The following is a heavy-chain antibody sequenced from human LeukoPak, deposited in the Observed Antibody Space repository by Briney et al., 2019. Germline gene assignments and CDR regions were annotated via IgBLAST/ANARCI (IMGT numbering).Heavy chain of an antibody. CDR1: GFTFSSYS. D-gene: IGHD6-13*01. CDR2: ISSSSSYI. V-gene: IGHV3-21*01. Sequence: GGSLRLSCAASGFTFSSYSMNWVRQAPGKGLEWVSSISSSSSYIYYADSVKGRFTISRDNAKNSLYLQMNSLRAEDTAVYYCASPVIAGDDALDIWGQGTMVTVSS. CDR3: ASPVIAGDDALDI. J-gene: IGHJ3*02.